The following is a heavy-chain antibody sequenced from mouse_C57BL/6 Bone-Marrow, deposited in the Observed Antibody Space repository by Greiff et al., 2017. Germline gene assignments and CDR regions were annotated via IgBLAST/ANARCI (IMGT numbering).Heavy chain of an antibody. CDR2: IYPGSGST. Sequence: VQLQQSGAELVKPGASVKMSCKASGYTFTSYWITWVKQRPGQGLEWIGDIYPGSGSTNYNEKFKSKATLTVDTSSSTAYMQLSSLTSEDSAVYYCASDGSSSYYFDYWGQGTTLTVSS. J-gene: IGHJ2*01. CDR1: GYTFTSYW. V-gene: IGHV1-55*01. D-gene: IGHD1-1*01. CDR3: ASDGSSSYYFDY.